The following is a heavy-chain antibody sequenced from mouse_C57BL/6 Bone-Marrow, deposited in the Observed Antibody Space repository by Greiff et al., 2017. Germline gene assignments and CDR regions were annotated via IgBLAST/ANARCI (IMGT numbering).Heavy chain of an antibody. CDR3: ARESFDY. Sequence: EVLLVESGPVLVKPGASVKMSCKASGYTFTDYYMNWVKQSPGQSLEWIGVLNPYNGGTSYNQKFKGKATLTVDKSSSTAYMELNRLTSEDSEVYYCARESFDYWGQGTTLTVSS. J-gene: IGHJ2*01. CDR2: LNPYNGGT. CDR1: GYTFTDYY. V-gene: IGHV1-19*01.